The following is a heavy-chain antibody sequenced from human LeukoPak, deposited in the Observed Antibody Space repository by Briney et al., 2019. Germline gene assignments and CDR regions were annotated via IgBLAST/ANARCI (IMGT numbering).Heavy chain of an antibody. V-gene: IGHV3-7*01. J-gene: IGHJ4*02. Sequence: GGSLRLSCAASGFTCSSYWMSWVRQAPGKGLEWVANIKQDGSEKYYVDSVKGRFTISRDNAKNSLDLQMNSLRAEDTAVYYCASGRNGYNKDWGQGTLVTVSS. CDR2: IKQDGSEK. CDR1: GFTCSSYW. D-gene: IGHD5-24*01. CDR3: ASGRNGYNKD.